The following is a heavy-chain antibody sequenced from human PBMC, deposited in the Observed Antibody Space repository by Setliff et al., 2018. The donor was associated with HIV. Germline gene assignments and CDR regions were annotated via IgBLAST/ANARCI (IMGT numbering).Heavy chain of an antibody. D-gene: IGHD3-10*01. Sequence: TSETLSLTCTVSGGSISSYYWSWIRQPPGKGLEWIGYIYYSGSTYYNPSLKSRVTISVDTSKNQFSLKLSSVTAADTAVYYCARAKSLVRGVNYFDYWGQGTLVTVSS. CDR1: GGSISSYY. V-gene: IGHV4-59*08. J-gene: IGHJ4*02. CDR3: ARAKSLVRGVNYFDY. CDR2: IYYSGST.